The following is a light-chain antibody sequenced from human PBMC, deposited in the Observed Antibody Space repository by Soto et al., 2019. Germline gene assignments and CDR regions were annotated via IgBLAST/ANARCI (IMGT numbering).Light chain of an antibody. Sequence: DIKMTQSPSTLSGSVGDRVTIPCRASQTISSWLAWYQQKPGKAPKLLIYKASTLKSGVPSRFSGSGSGTESTLTISSLQPDDFATYYCQHYNSYSEAFGQGTKVDI. CDR2: KAS. CDR1: QTISSW. CDR3: QHYNSYSEA. J-gene: IGKJ1*01. V-gene: IGKV1-5*03.